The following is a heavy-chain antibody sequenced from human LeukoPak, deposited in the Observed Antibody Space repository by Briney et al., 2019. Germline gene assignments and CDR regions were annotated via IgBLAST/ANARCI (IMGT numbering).Heavy chain of an antibody. D-gene: IGHD4-23*01. V-gene: IGHV1-2*02. J-gene: IGHJ3*02. Sequence: GASVKVSCKASRYTFIDYHIHWIRQAPGQGLEWMGDINTNSGATRYAQSFQGRVALSRDTSVSTAYMELSSLRSDDTAVYYCARGPSHGGFDIWGQGTMVTVSS. CDR3: ARGPSHGGFDI. CDR1: RYTFIDYH. CDR2: INTNSGAT.